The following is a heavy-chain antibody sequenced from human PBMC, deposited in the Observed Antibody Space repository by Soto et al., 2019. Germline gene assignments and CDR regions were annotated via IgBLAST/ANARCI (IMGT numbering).Heavy chain of an antibody. D-gene: IGHD4-17*01. CDR3: AHSPQSVTTLGKFDY. V-gene: IGHV3-23*01. CDR1: GFTFSGYA. Sequence: GGSLRLSCAASGFTFSGYAMSWVRQAPGKGLEWVSVIHGGGNSAYYADSVKGRFTISRDNSKNTLYLQMSSLRGEDTAVYYCAHSPQSVTTLGKFDYWGQGTLVTVSS. CDR2: IHGGGNSA. J-gene: IGHJ4*02.